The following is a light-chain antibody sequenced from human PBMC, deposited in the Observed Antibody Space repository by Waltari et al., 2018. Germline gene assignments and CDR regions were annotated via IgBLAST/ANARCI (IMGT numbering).Light chain of an antibody. V-gene: IGKV3-15*01. Sequence: EVLMTQSPPTLSVSPGERATLSCRASQSIARNLAWYQQKPGQAPRLLNYGAATRATDVPDRFSGSGSGTEFTLTISSLQSEDFAVYYCQQYNNWRTFGQGTKLEIK. CDR1: QSIARN. CDR2: GAA. J-gene: IGKJ2*01. CDR3: QQYNNWRT.